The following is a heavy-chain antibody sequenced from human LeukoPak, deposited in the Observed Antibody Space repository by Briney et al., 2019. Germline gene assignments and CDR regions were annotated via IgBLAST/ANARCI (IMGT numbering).Heavy chain of an antibody. CDR3: VRGWFLSVWSYHWDV. CDR1: GFTFSNYW. J-gene: IGHJ6*02. CDR2: IKEDGSEK. V-gene: IGHV3-7*01. D-gene: IGHD3-10*01. Sequence: GGSLRLSCAASGFTFSNYWMTWVRQAPGKGLEWVANIKEDGSEKYYVDSVKGRFTISRDDAKNSLYLEINSLRVEDTAVYYCVRGWFLSVWSYHWDVWGQGTTVTVFS.